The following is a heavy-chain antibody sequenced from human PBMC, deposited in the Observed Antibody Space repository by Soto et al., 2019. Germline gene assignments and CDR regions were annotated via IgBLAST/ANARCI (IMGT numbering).Heavy chain of an antibody. Sequence: QVQLVQSGAEVKKPGSSVKVSCKASGGPFSDYSINWVRQAPGQGLEWMGGIIPIFATPNYAQKFQGRVTITEDKSTSTGYMELCNLRSEDTASYFCAPDPDYGTNSGLSMVDYRGQGTLGTFTS. D-gene: IGHD4-17*01. V-gene: IGHV1-69*06. J-gene: IGHJ4*02. CDR2: IIPIFATP. CDR3: APDPDYGTNSGLSMVDY. CDR1: GGPFSDYS.